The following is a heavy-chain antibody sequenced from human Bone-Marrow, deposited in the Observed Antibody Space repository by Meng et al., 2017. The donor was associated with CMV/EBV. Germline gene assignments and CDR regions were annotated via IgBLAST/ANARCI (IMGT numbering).Heavy chain of an antibody. Sequence: GESLKISCAASGFTFNNYAMSWVRQAPGKGLEWVSAISGSGGSTYYADSVKGRFTISRDNSKNTPYLQMNSLRAEDTAVYYCAKVYCSSTSCYGANRDYWGQGTLVTVSS. D-gene: IGHD2-2*01. J-gene: IGHJ4*02. CDR1: GFTFNNYA. CDR3: AKVYCSSTSCYGANRDY. CDR2: ISGSGGST. V-gene: IGHV3-23*01.